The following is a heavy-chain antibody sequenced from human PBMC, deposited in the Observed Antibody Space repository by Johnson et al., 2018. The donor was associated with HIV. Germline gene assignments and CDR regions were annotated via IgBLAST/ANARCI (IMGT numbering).Heavy chain of an antibody. J-gene: IGHJ3*02. Sequence: QVLLVESGGGLVQPGGSLRLSCAASGFTFSSYAMHWVRQAPGKGLEWVANIKQDGTSEYYADSVKGRFTISRDNSKNTLYLQMNSLRAEDTAVYYCAKEEEDGFDIWGQCTRVAVSS. V-gene: IGHV3-30*02. CDR2: IKQDGTSE. CDR1: GFTFSSYA. CDR3: AKEEEDGFDI.